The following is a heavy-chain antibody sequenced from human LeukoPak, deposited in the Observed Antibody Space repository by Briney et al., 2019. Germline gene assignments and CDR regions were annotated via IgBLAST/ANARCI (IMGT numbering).Heavy chain of an antibody. D-gene: IGHD5-18*01. CDR1: GFTLSSYW. V-gene: IGHV3-74*01. J-gene: IGHJ4*02. Sequence: GGSLRLSCAASGFTLSSYWMHWVRQAPGKGLVWVSRISYDGSSTYYADSVKGRFTISRDNAMDTVYLQMNSLRVEDTAVYYCAGEGLGYSYSYWGQGTLVTVSS. CDR2: ISYDGSST. CDR3: AGEGLGYSYSY.